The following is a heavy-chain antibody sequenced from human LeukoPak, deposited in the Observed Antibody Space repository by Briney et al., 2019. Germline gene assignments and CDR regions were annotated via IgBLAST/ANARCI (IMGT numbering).Heavy chain of an antibody. V-gene: IGHV3-66*01. CDR2: IYSGCST. D-gene: IGHD3-10*01. J-gene: IGHJ6*03. CDR3: ARDEITMIRGVIARSTAYHKCYYMDV. Sequence: GGSLRLSCAASGFTVSSNYMSWLRQAPGKGLEWVSDIYSGCSTYYADCVRGRFTIPRDNSKNTLYLQMNSLIAEDTAVYYCARDEITMIRGVIARSTAYHKCYYMDVWGKGTTVTVSS. CDR1: GFTVSSNY.